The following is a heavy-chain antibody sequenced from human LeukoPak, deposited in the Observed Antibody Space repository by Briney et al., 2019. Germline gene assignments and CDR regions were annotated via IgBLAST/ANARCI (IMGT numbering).Heavy chain of an antibody. CDR2: INPNSGGT. D-gene: IGHD2/OR15-2a*01. Sequence: ASVKVSCKASGDTFTGYYMQWVRQAPGQGLEWKGWINPNSGGTNYAKRFQGRVIMTRDTSISTAYMEMSNLRSDDTAVYYCARYPPDCTSTTCRPGDWFDPWGQGTLVTVSS. CDR1: GDTFTGYY. V-gene: IGHV1-2*02. CDR3: ARYPPDCTSTTCRPGDWFDP. J-gene: IGHJ5*02.